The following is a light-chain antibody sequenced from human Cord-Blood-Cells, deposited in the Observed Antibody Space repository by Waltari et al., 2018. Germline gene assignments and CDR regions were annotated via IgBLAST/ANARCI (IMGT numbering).Light chain of an antibody. Sequence: DPQLHLSPSCLSPLVGDRVPLSCRASQSISSYLNWYHQKQGKAPKLLIYAESSLQSGVPSRFSGSGSGTDFTLNISRLQPDDIATCDCQQSYGTPYTFGQGTKLEIK. CDR2: AES. CDR3: QQSYGTPYT. J-gene: IGKJ2*01. CDR1: QSISSY. V-gene: IGKV1-39*01.